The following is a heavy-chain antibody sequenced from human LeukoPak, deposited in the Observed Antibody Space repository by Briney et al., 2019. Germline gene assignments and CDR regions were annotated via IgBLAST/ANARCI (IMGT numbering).Heavy chain of an antibody. CDR3: VRDANYYDRSNYYDVLDI. Sequence: GGSLRLSCAASGFSFSNYWMVWVRQAPGEGLEWVSNMRGDGSREYYLDSVKGRFTISRDNAKNSLYLQMSSLRADDTAVYYCVRDANYYDRSNYYDVLDIWGQGTMVTVSS. V-gene: IGHV3-7*01. D-gene: IGHD3-22*01. CDR1: GFSFSNYW. CDR2: MRGDGSRE. J-gene: IGHJ3*02.